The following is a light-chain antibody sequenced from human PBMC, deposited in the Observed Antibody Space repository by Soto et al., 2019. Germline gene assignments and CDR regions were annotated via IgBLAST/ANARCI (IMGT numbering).Light chain of an antibody. CDR1: QSVSSTY. V-gene: IGKV3-20*01. CDR2: GAS. J-gene: IGKJ5*01. CDR3: QQYGSSPS. Sequence: EIVLTQSPDTLSLSPGERATLSCRASQSVSSTYIAWYQQSPGQAPRLLIYGASSRATDIPDRFSGSGSGTDFTLTISGLESEDFAVYYCQQYGSSPSFGQGTRLE.